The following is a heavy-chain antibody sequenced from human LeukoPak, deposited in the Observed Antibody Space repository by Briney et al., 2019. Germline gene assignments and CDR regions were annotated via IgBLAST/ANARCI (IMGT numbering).Heavy chain of an antibody. Sequence: GGSLRLSCAASGFTFSSQTMNWVRQAPGKGLEWVSSISGSSSFLYYADSVKGRFTISRDNAKNSLYLQMNGLRADDTAVYYCARGYYYGLDAWGKGTTVTVSS. CDR2: ISGSSSFL. D-gene: IGHD1-14*01. V-gene: IGHV3-21*01. J-gene: IGHJ6*04. CDR3: ARGYYYGLDA. CDR1: GFTFSSQT.